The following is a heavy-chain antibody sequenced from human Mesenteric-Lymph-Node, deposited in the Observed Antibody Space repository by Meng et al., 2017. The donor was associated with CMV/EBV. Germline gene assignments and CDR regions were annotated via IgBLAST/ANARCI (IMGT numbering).Heavy chain of an antibody. Sequence: GESLKISCAASGFTFSSFAMSWVRQAPGKGLEWVSNIKRDGSVKYYVDSVKGRFTISRDNAKNSLYLQMNSLRAEDTAVYYCARDKGVGAMDYWGQGTLVTVSS. CDR1: GFTFSSFA. D-gene: IGHD1-26*01. CDR3: ARDKGVGAMDY. V-gene: IGHV3-7*01. CDR2: IKRDGSVK. J-gene: IGHJ4*02.